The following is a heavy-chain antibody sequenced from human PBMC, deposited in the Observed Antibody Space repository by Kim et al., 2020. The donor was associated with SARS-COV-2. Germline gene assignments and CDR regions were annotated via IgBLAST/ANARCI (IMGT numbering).Heavy chain of an antibody. Sequence: YAQKFQGRVTMTRDTSTSTVYMELSSLRSEDTAVYYCARDNSSRNYFDYWGQGTLVTVSS. J-gene: IGHJ4*02. D-gene: IGHD6-13*01. CDR3: ARDNSSRNYFDY. V-gene: IGHV1-46*01.